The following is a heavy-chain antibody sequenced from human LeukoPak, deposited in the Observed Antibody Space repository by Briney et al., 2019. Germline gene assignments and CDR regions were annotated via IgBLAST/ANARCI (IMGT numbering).Heavy chain of an antibody. D-gene: IGHD4-11*01. J-gene: IGHJ4*02. CDR2: ILNDGNNK. CDR3: AKDLGSLQYHDY. CDR1: GFTFGSYG. Sequence: QPGRSLRLSCAASGFTFGSYGMHWVRQAPGKGLEWVAVILNDGNNKYYADSVKGRFTISRDNSKNTLYLQMNSLRAEDTAVYYCAKDLGSLQYHDYWGQGTLVTVSS. V-gene: IGHV3-30*18.